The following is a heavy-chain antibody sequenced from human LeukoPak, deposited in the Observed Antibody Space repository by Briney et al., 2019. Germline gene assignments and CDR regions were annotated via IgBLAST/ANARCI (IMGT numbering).Heavy chain of an antibody. CDR2: ISFDGRHK. V-gene: IGHV3-30*18. D-gene: IGHD6-13*01. Sequence: GGSLRLSCAASGFSFSSHGMHWVRQAPGKGLEWVAVISFDGRHKYYADSVKGRFTISRDNSKNTLYLQMNSLRAEDTAVYYCAKDIAAAGLNWFDPWGQGTLVTVSS. CDR3: AKDIAAAGLNWFDP. J-gene: IGHJ5*02. CDR1: GFSFSSHG.